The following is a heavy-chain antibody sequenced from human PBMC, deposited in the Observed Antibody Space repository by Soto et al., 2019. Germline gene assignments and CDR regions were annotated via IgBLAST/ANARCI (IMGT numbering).Heavy chain of an antibody. Sequence: QVQLQESGPGLMKPWGTLSLTCAVSGGSISTNWWSWVRQPPGKGLEWIGEIHHSGRTNYNPSLENRVTMSVDKSHNHRSLILNSVTAANTAVYYCARHIAVSGTRGFDFWGQGTLVTVSS. CDR2: IHHSGRT. J-gene: IGHJ4*02. D-gene: IGHD6-19*01. CDR1: GGSISTNW. CDR3: ARHIAVSGTRGFDF. V-gene: IGHV4-4*02.